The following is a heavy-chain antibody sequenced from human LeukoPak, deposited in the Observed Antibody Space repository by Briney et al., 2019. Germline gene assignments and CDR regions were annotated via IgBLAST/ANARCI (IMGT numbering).Heavy chain of an antibody. CDR1: GFSFSGYA. Sequence: PGGSLRLSCASSGFSFSGYAMIWVRQAPGQGLELVSTISGSGASTFYADSVWGRFITSKDIPSNIVYLQMNSLRAEDTAVYYCAKGSRGYTNYYFDYWGQGTLVTVSS. V-gene: IGHV3-23*01. CDR3: AKGSRGYTNYYFDY. CDR2: ISGSGAST. J-gene: IGHJ4*02. D-gene: IGHD2-2*02.